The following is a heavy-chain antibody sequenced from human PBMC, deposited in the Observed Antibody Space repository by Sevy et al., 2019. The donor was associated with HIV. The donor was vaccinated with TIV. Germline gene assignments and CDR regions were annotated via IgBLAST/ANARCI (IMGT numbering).Heavy chain of an antibody. V-gene: IGHV3-48*02. CDR3: ARFHPDEHYFDY. CDR1: GFTFSSYS. J-gene: IGHJ4*02. Sequence: GGSLRLSCAASGFTFSSYSMNWVRQAPGKGLEWFSYISSSSSTIYYEDSVKGRFTISRDHAKNSLYLQMNSLRDEDTAVYYCARFHPDEHYFDYWGQGTLVTVSS. CDR2: ISSSSSTI.